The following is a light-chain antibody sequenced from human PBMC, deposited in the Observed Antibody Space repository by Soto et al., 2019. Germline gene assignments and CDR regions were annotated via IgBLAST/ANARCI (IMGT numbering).Light chain of an antibody. J-gene: IGKJ4*01. V-gene: IGKV3-15*01. CDR2: GAA. Sequence: ETVMTQSPATLSVSPGERATLSCRASQSVFSSLAWYQHKPGQAPRLLIYGAATRATGIPARFSGSGSGTEFTLTISSLQSDDIAVYYCQQRANWPLTFGGGTKVEIK. CDR3: QQRANWPLT. CDR1: QSVFSS.